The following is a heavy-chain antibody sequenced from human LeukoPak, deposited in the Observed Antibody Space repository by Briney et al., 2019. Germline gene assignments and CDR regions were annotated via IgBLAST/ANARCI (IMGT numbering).Heavy chain of an antibody. CDR1: GYRFTSYW. CDR3: ARGFDSGYDQPVAY. V-gene: IGHV5-51*01. CDR2: IYPGDSET. Sequence: GESLKISCKGSGYRFTSYWIAWVRQMPGKGLEWMGIIYPGDSETRYSPSFQGQVTISADKSISNAYVQWSSLKASDTAMYYCARGFDSGYDQPVAYWGQGTLVTVSS. D-gene: IGHD5-12*01. J-gene: IGHJ4*02.